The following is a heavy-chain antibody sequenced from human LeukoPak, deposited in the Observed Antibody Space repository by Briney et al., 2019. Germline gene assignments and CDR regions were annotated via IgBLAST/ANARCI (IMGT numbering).Heavy chain of an antibody. CDR1: GFTFSSYS. J-gene: IGHJ4*02. CDR2: ISSSSSYI. D-gene: IGHD3-10*01. V-gene: IGHV3-21*01. CDR3: ARAAFQYGSGSYPFDY. Sequence: GGSLRLSCAGSGFTFSSYSMNWVRQAPGKGLEWVSSISSSSSYIYYADSVKGRFTISRDNAKNSLYLQMNSLRAEDTAVYYCARAAFQYGSGSYPFDYWGQGTLVTVSS.